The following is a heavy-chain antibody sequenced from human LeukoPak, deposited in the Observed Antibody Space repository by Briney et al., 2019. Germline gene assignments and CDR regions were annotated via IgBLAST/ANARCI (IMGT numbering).Heavy chain of an antibody. CDR2: ISYSGTT. J-gene: IGHJ4*02. D-gene: IGHD3-9*01. CDR3: ARRGGYDILTGFYTVIDY. V-gene: IGHV4-39*07. CDR1: GGSISSRPYY. Sequence: PSETLSLTCTVSGGSISSRPYYWGWVRQSPGKGLEWIGTISYSGTTYYNPSLKSRVTMSVDKSKNQFSLRLNSVTVADTAVYYCARRGGYDILTGFYTVIDYWGQGTLVTVSS.